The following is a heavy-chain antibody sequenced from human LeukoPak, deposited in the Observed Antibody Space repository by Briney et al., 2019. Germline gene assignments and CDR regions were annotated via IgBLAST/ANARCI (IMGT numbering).Heavy chain of an antibody. V-gene: IGHV3-13*01. D-gene: IGHD3-16*01. Sequence: PGGSLRLSCAASGFIFRRSDMHWVRQATGKGLEWVSGIATAFDTYYGASVKGRFTISRENAKNSLYLQMNSLRAEDTAVYYCVRGGEPGFDFWGRGTLVTVSS. CDR2: IATAFDT. CDR3: VRGGEPGFDF. CDR1: GFIFRRSD. J-gene: IGHJ4*02.